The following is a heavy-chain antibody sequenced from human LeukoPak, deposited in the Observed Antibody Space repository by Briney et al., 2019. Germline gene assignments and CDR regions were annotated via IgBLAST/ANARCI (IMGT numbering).Heavy chain of an antibody. CDR3: ARGYSSSQADDYYFDY. J-gene: IGHJ4*02. CDR1: GFTFSSYD. Sequence: PGGSLRLSCAASGFTFSSYDMHWVRQATGKGLEWVSAIGTAGDTYYPGSVKGRFTISRENAKNSLYLQMNSLRAGDTAVYYCARGYSSSQADDYYFDYWGQGTLDTVSS. D-gene: IGHD6-13*01. V-gene: IGHV3-13*01. CDR2: IGTAGDT.